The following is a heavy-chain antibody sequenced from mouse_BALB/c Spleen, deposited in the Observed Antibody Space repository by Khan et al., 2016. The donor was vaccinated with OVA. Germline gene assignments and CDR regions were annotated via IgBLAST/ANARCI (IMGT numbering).Heavy chain of an antibody. D-gene: IGHD1-1*01. CDR3: ATSYFDGYYFDY. Sequence: EVNLVESGGGLVQPGGSRKLSCAASGFTFSSYGMHWVRQAPEKGLEWVAYISGDSNTIYYADTVKGRFTISRDNPKNTLFLRMTSLMSEDTAMYYCATSYFDGYYFDYWGPGTTLTVSS. CDR1: GFTFSSYG. CDR2: ISGDSNTI. V-gene: IGHV5-17*02. J-gene: IGHJ2*01.